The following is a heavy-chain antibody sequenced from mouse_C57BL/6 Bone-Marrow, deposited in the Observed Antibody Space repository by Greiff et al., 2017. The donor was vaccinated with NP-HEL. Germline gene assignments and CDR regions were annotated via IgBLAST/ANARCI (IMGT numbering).Heavy chain of an antibody. V-gene: IGHV5-9-1*02. J-gene: IGHJ4*01. Sequence: EVKLQESGEGLVKPGGSLKLSCAASGFTFSSYAMSWVRQTPEKRLEWVAYISSGGDYIYYADTVKGRFTISRDNARNTLYLQMSSLKSEDTAMYYCTRDSLYYYGSSSYYYAMDYWGQGTSVTVSS. D-gene: IGHD1-1*01. CDR3: TRDSLYYYGSSSYYYAMDY. CDR1: GFTFSSYA. CDR2: ISSGGDYI.